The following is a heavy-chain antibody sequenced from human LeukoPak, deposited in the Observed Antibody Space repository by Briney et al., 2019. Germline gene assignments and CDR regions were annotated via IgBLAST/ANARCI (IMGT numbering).Heavy chain of an antibody. CDR2: IYYSGST. CDR1: GGSISRYY. J-gene: IGHJ4*02. D-gene: IGHD3-10*01. V-gene: IGHV4-59*01. CDR3: ARAYYGSGAWYYFDF. Sequence: KPSAALSLTCTVSGGSISRYYWSWIRQPPGKGLEWIGYIYYSGSTNYNPSLKSRVTISADTSKNQFSLKLSSVTAADTAVYYCARAYYGSGAWYYFDFWGQGTLVTVSS.